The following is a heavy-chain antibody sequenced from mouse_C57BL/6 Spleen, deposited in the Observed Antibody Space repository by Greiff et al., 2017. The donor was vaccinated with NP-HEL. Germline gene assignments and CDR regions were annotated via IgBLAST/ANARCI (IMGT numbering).Heavy chain of an antibody. D-gene: IGHD4-1*02. J-gene: IGHJ1*03. CDR1: GYTFTDYN. Sequence: EVKLQQSGPELVKPGASVKIPCKASGYTFTDYNMDWVKQSHGKSLEWIGDINPNNGGTIYNQKFKGKATLTVDKSSSPAYMEHRSLTSEDTAVYYCASQLGRNWYFDVWGTGTTVTVSS. V-gene: IGHV1-18*01. CDR2: INPNNGGT. CDR3: ASQLGRNWYFDV.